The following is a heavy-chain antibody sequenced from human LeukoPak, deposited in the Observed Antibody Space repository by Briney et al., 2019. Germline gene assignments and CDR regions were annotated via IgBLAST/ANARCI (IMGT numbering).Heavy chain of an antibody. CDR1: GYTFTGYY. CDR2: ITPRGGST. Sequence: ASVKVSCKASGYTFTGYYMHWVRQAPGQGLEWMGIITPRGGSTGYAQKFQGRVTMTRDTSTSTVYMELSSLRSEDTAVYYCARGTTPSLFFGDYWGQGTLVTVSS. CDR3: ARGTTPSLFFGDY. V-gene: IGHV1-46*01. D-gene: IGHD3-10*01. J-gene: IGHJ4*02.